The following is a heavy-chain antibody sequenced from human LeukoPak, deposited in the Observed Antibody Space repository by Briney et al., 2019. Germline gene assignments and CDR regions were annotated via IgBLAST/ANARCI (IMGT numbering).Heavy chain of an antibody. Sequence: GGSLRLSCAASGFTVSRSYISWGRQAPGKGLEWVSVIYTSGNTYYADSVKGRFTISRDNSKNTLYLQMNSLRAEDTAVYYCARAPFYFDSSNYPYIDYWGQGTLVTVSS. CDR2: IYTSGNT. D-gene: IGHD3-22*01. J-gene: IGHJ4*02. CDR1: GFTVSRSY. CDR3: ARAPFYFDSSNYPYIDY. V-gene: IGHV3-53*01.